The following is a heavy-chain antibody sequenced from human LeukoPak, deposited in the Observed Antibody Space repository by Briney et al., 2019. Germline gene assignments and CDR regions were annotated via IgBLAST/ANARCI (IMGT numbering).Heavy chain of an antibody. Sequence: PSETLSLTCTVSGGSISSYYWSWIRQLPGKGLEWIGYIYNSGSTDYNPSLKSRLTISVDTSKNQFSLKLSSVTAADTAVYYCARDRRVTIFGVVTHRWFDPWGQGTLVTVSS. V-gene: IGHV4-59*12. CDR1: GGSISSYY. J-gene: IGHJ5*02. D-gene: IGHD3-3*01. CDR3: ARDRRVTIFGVVTHRWFDP. CDR2: IYNSGST.